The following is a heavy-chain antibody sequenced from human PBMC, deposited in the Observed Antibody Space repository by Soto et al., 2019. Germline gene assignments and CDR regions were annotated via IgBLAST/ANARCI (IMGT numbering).Heavy chain of an antibody. CDR1: GFTFSSYA. D-gene: IGHD2-21*02. J-gene: IGHJ3*02. Sequence: GGSLRLSCAASGFTFSSYAMHWVRQAPGKGLEYVSAISSNGGSTYYANSVKGRFTISRENSKNTLYLQMGSLRAEDMAVYYCARGAMVPGVAFDIWGQGTMVTVSS. V-gene: IGHV3-64*01. CDR3: ARGAMVPGVAFDI. CDR2: ISSNGGST.